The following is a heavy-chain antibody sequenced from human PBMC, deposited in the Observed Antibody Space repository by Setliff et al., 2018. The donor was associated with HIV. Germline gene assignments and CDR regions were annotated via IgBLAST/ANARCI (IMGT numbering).Heavy chain of an antibody. CDR2: INPNSGAT. Sequence: GASVKVSCKASGCSFSGYYLHWVRRAPGQGLEWVGWINPNSGATNYAQNFQGRVTMTRDTSISTAYMDLSSLTSDDTAVYYCAVASIVSTARWNHWGRGTLVTVSS. J-gene: IGHJ5*02. D-gene: IGHD1-26*01. V-gene: IGHV1-2*02. CDR1: GCSFSGYY. CDR3: AVASIVSTARWNH.